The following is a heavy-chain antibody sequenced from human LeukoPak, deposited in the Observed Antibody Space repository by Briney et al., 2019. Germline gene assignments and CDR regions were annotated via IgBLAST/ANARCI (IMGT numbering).Heavy chain of an antibody. J-gene: IGHJ6*02. CDR2: FNAGNGNT. V-gene: IGHV1-3*01. D-gene: IGHD2-21*01. CDR3: ARDPSFHIKGMDV. Sequence: GASVKVSCKASGYTFTSYAMHWVRQAPGQRLEWMGWFNAGNGNTKYSQKFQGRVTITRDTSASTAYMELSSLRSEDTAVYYCARDPSFHIKGMDVWGQGTTVTVSS. CDR1: GYTFTSYA.